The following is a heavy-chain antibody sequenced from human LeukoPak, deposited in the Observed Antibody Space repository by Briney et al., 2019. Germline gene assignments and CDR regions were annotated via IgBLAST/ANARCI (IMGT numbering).Heavy chain of an antibody. D-gene: IGHD2-21*02. CDR1: GFTFSSYS. CDR2: ISSSNSYI. CDR3: ARGSGGDWDY. V-gene: IGHV3-21*01. Sequence: GGSLRLSCAASGFTFSSYSMNWVRQAPGKGLEWVSSISSSNSYIYYADSVKGRFTISRDNAKNSLYLQMNSLRAEDTAVYYCARGSGGDWDYWGQGTLVTVSS. J-gene: IGHJ4*02.